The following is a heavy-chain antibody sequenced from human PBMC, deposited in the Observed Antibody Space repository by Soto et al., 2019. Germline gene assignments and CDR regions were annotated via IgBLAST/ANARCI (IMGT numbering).Heavy chain of an antibody. Sequence: SLRLSCAASGFTFSSFGMHWVRQAPGKGLDWVAVISNDGSYRYYADSVKGRFTISRDNPKNTLYLQMNSLRAEDTAVYYCASSPTVTNYYYYGMDVWGQGTTVTVSS. CDR1: GFTFSSFG. V-gene: IGHV3-30*03. CDR2: ISNDGSYR. D-gene: IGHD4-4*01. J-gene: IGHJ6*02. CDR3: ASSPTVTNYYYYGMDV.